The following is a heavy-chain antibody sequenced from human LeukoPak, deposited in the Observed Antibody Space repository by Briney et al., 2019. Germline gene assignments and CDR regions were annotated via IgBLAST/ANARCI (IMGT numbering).Heavy chain of an antibody. Sequence: ASVKVSCKASGYTFTSYAMNWVRQAPGQGLEWMGWINTNTGNPTYAQGFTGRFVFSLDTSVSTAYLQISSLKAEDTAVYYCARASDSSGWHYPSTEDAFDIWGQGTMVTVSS. V-gene: IGHV7-4-1*02. CDR2: INTNTGNP. J-gene: IGHJ3*02. CDR3: ARASDSSGWHYPSTEDAFDI. D-gene: IGHD6-19*01. CDR1: GYTFTSYA.